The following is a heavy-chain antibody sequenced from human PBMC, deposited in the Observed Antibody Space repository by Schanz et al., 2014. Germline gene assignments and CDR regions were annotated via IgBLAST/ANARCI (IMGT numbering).Heavy chain of an antibody. D-gene: IGHD5-12*01. J-gene: IGHJ4*02. CDR2: IWYDGSNK. CDR3: AKSGSSAGYDYFDH. V-gene: IGHV3-33*03. Sequence: QVRLVESGGGVVQPGRSLRLSCAASGFTFNTYGMHWVRQAPGKGLEWVAVIWYDGSNKKYGDSVKGRVTISRDNSNNTLFLQMNSLRVEDTAVYYCAKSGSSAGYDYFDHWGQGTLVTVSS. CDR1: GFTFNTYG.